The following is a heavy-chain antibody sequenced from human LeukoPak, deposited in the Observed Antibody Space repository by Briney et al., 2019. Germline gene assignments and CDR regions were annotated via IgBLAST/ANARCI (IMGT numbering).Heavy chain of an antibody. CDR2: IYYSGST. V-gene: IGHV4-59*08. CDR3: ARHAVLRYFDRPWAFDI. CDR1: GGSISSYY. Sequence: SETLSLTCTVSGGSISSYYWNWIRQPPGKGLEWIAYIYYSGSTNYNPSLKSRVTRSVDTSKNQFSLKLSSVTAADTAVYYCARHAVLRYFDRPWAFDIWGQGTMVTVHS. D-gene: IGHD3-9*01. J-gene: IGHJ3*02.